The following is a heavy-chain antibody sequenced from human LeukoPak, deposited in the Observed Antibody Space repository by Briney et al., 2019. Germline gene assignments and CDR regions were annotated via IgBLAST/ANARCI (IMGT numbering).Heavy chain of an antibody. D-gene: IGHD1-26*01. CDR3: AVHGSYLGFDP. Sequence: SETLSLTCTVSGGSVSSGSYYWSWIRQPPGKGLEWIGYIYYSGSTNYSPSLKSRVTISVDTSKNQFSLNLSSVTAADTAVYYCAVHGSYLGFDPWGQGTLVTVSS. J-gene: IGHJ5*02. CDR1: GGSVSSGSYY. V-gene: IGHV4-61*01. CDR2: IYYSGST.